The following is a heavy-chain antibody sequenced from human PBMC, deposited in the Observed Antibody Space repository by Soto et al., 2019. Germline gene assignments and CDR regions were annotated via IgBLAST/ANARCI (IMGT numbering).Heavy chain of an antibody. Sequence: QVHLVQSGAEMKKPGSAVKVACKVSGGDLTNSGISWVRQAPGQGLGWMGGIFPLLAMVDCSQKFQGRVRITAHEPTNTAYTHLGSLSSKHTAVYYCTKADGAGFKSWGQGTLLIVSS. CDR1: GGDLTNSG. V-gene: IGHV1-69*04. D-gene: IGHD1-26*01. CDR2: IFPLLAMV. CDR3: TKADGAGFKS. J-gene: IGHJ4*02.